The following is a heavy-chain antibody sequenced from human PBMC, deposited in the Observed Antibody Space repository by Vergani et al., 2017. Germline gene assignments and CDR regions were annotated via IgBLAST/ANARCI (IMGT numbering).Heavy chain of an antibody. D-gene: IGHD3-10*01. CDR1: GGTFSSYA. CDR3: AGSRGGGINGDRVYYYGMDV. V-gene: IGHV1-69*12. CDR2: IIPIFGTA. J-gene: IGHJ6*02. Sequence: QVQLVQSGAEVKKPGSSVKVSCKASGGTFSSYAISWVRQAPGQGLEWMGGIIPIFGTANYAQKFQGRVTITADESTSTAYMELSSLRSEDTAVYYCAGSRGGGINGDRVYYYGMDVWGQGTTVTVSS.